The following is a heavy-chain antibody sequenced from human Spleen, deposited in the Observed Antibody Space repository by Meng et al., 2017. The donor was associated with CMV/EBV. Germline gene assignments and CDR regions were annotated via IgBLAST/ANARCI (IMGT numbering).Heavy chain of an antibody. CDR1: GGSFSGYY. CDR3: ARDGSPITIFGVVPRARWFDP. J-gene: IGHJ5*02. D-gene: IGHD3-3*01. Sequence: GSLRLSCAVYGGSFSGYYWSWIRQPPGKGLEWIGEINHSGSTNYNPSLKSRVTISVDTSKNQFSPKLSSVTAADTAVYYCARDGSPITIFGVVPRARWFDPWGQGTLVTVSS. CDR2: INHSGST. V-gene: IGHV4-34*01.